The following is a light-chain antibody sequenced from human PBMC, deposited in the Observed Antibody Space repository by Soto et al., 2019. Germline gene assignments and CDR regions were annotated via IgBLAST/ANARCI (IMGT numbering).Light chain of an antibody. CDR1: SSDVGSYNL. CDR3: CSYAGSSTWV. Sequence: QSALTQPASVSGSPGQSITISCTGTSSDVGSYNLVSWYQQHPGKAPKLMIYEVSKRPSGVSNRFSGSKSGNTASLTISGLQAEDDADYYCCSYAGSSTWVFGSGTKLIVL. CDR2: EVS. J-gene: IGLJ3*02. V-gene: IGLV2-23*02.